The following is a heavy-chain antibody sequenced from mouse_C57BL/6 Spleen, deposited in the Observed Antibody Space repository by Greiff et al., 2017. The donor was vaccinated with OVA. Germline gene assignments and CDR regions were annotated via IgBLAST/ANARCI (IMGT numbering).Heavy chain of an antibody. Sequence: DVKLEESGGGLVQPGGSLKLSCAASGFTFSDYYMYWVRQTPEKRLEWVAYISNGGGSTYYPDTVKGRFTISRDNAKNTLYLQMSRLKSEDTAMYYCARGAMDYWGQGTSVTVSS. CDR1: GFTFSDYY. V-gene: IGHV5-12*01. CDR3: ARGAMDY. CDR2: ISNGGGST. J-gene: IGHJ4*01.